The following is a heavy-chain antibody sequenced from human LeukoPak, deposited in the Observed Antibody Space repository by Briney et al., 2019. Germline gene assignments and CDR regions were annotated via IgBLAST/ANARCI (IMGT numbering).Heavy chain of an antibody. D-gene: IGHD6-19*01. CDR2: IYTSGGT. J-gene: IGHJ5*01. CDR3: ARVPSIAVAGSDWFGP. V-gene: IGHV4-4*07. Sequence: SETLSLTCTVSGGSISSYYWSWIRQPAGKGLEWIGRIYTSGGTNYNPSLTSRVTMSVDTSKNQLSLKLSSVTAGDTGVYYCARVPSIAVAGSDWFGPWGQGTLVTVSS. CDR1: GGSISSYY.